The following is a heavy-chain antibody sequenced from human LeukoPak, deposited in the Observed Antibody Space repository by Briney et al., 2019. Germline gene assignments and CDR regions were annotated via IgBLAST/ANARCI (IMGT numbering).Heavy chain of an antibody. V-gene: IGHV1-58*02. CDR2: IVVGSGNT. J-gene: IGHJ5*02. D-gene: IGHD6-13*01. Sequence: PGTSVKVSCKASGFTFTSSAMQWVRQARGQRLEWIGWIVVGSGNTNYAQKFQERVTITRDMPTSTAYMELSSLRSEDTAVYYCAADLSSSWYGYNWFDPWGQGSLVTVSS. CDR1: GFTFTSSA. CDR3: AADLSSSWYGYNWFDP.